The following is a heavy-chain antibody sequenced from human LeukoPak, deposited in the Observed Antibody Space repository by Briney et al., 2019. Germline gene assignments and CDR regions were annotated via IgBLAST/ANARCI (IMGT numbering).Heavy chain of an antibody. D-gene: IGHD6-6*01. CDR2: IYYSGST. Sequence: SQTLSLTCTVSGGSISSGDYYWSWIRQPPGKGLEWIGYIYYSGSTYYNPSLKSRVTISVDTSKNQFSLKLSSVTAADTAVYYCASELRGIAARPDGPHSYYFDYWGQGTLVTVSS. CDR3: ASELRGIAARPDGPHSYYFDY. J-gene: IGHJ4*02. V-gene: IGHV4-30-4*08. CDR1: GGSISSGDYY.